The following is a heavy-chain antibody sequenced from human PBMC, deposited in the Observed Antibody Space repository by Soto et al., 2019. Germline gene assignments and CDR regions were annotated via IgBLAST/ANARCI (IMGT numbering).Heavy chain of an antibody. V-gene: IGHV4-39*01. CDR1: GGSISSSSYY. CDR2: IYYSGST. J-gene: IGHJ4*02. CDR3: ARVRFLEWLPDY. Sequence: SETLSLTCTVSGGSISSSSYYWGWIRQPPGKGLEWIGSIYYSGSTYYNPSLKSRVTISVDTSKNQFSLKLSSVTAADTAVYYCARVRFLEWLPDYWGQGTLVTVSS. D-gene: IGHD3-3*01.